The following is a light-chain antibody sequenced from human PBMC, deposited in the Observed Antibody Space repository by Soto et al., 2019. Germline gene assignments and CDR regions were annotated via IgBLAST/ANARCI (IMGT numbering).Light chain of an antibody. CDR2: GAS. Sequence: GMKQSPATVSVKPGERATLSCRASQSVSSNLAWYQQKPGQAPRLLIYGASTRATGIPARFSGSGSGTEFTLTISSLQSEDFAAYYCQQYNNWPLPFGGGTKV. V-gene: IGKV3-15*01. CDR3: QQYNNWPLP. J-gene: IGKJ4*01. CDR1: QSVSSN.